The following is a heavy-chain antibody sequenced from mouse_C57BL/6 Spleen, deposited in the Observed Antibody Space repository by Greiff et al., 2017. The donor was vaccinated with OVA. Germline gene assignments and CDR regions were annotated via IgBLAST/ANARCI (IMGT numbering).Heavy chain of an antibody. CDR2: IDPETGGT. CDR3: TREDYYGSSPYWYFDV. V-gene: IGHV1-15*01. Sequence: QVQLKQSGAELVRPGASVTLSCKASGYTFTDYEMHWVKQTPVHGLEWIGAIDPETGGTAYNQKFKGKAILTADKSSSTAYMELRSLTSEDSAVYYCTREDYYGSSPYWYFDVWGTGTTVTVSS. CDR1: GYTFTDYE. J-gene: IGHJ1*03. D-gene: IGHD1-1*01.